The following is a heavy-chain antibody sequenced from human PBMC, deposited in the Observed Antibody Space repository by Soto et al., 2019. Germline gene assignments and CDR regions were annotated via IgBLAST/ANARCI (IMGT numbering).Heavy chain of an antibody. CDR3: AGGHGSPTGAEYYYDGMDV. Sequence: SETPTVTCAVYGGSFSGYYWSWIRQPPGKGLEWIGEINHSGSTNYNPSLKSRVTISVDTSKNQFSLKPSSVTAADTAVYYCAGGHGSPTGAEYYYDGMDVWGQRTT. J-gene: IGHJ6*01. CDR2: INHSGST. D-gene: IGHD1-26*01. V-gene: IGHV4-34*01. CDR1: GGSFSGYY.